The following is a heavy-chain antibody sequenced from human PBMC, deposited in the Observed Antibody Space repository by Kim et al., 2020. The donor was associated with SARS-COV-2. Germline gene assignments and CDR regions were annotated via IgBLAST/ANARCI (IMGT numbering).Heavy chain of an antibody. CDR3: ASIEVVPAASTLVVDY. Sequence: SLKRRVTISVDTSKNQFSLKLSSVPAADTAVYYCASIEVVPAASTLVVDYWGQGTLVTVSS. V-gene: IGHV4-39*07. J-gene: IGHJ4*02. D-gene: IGHD2-2*01.